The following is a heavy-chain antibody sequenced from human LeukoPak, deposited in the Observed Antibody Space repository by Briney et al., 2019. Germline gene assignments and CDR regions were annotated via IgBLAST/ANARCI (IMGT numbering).Heavy chain of an antibody. J-gene: IGHJ4*02. D-gene: IGHD4-17*01. CDR3: ARRGYYGDYVTLDY. V-gene: IGHV2-5*02. CDR2: IYWDDDK. CDR1: GFSLSTSGVG. Sequence: SGPTLVNPTQTLTLTCTFSGFSLSTSGVGVGWIRQPPGKALEWLALIYWDDDKRYSPSLKSRLTITKDTSKNQVVLTMTNMDPVDTATYYCARRGYYGDYVTLDYWGQGTLVTVSS.